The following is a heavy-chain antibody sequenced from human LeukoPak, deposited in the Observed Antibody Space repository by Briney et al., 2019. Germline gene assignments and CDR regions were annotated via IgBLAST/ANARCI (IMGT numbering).Heavy chain of an antibody. CDR2: ISSSSSYI. D-gene: IGHD5-24*01. J-gene: IGHJ4*02. Sequence: GGSLRLSCAASGFTFSSYSMNWVRQAPGKGLEWVPSISSSSSYIYYADSVKGRFTISRDNAKNSLYLQMNSLRAEDTAVYYCARDLDGYIASSGYYYFDYWGQGTLVTVSS. V-gene: IGHV3-21*01. CDR1: GFTFSSYS. CDR3: ARDLDGYIASSGYYYFDY.